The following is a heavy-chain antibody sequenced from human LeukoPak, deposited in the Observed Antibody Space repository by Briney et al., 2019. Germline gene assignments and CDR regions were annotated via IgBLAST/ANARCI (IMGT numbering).Heavy chain of an antibody. Sequence: GGSLRLSCAASGFTVSGNYMSWVRQAPGKGLEWVSVIYSGGNTYYADSVKGRFTISRDNSKNTLYLQMNSLRAEDTAVYYCAKDEMFSSAWYFDYWGQGTLVTVSS. J-gene: IGHJ4*02. CDR3: AKDEMFSSAWYFDY. CDR2: IYSGGNT. D-gene: IGHD6-19*01. V-gene: IGHV3-53*05. CDR1: GFTVSGNY.